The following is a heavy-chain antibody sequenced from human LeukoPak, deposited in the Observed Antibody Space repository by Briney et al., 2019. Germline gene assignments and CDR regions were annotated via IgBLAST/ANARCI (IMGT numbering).Heavy chain of an antibody. Sequence: GGSLRLSCAASGFTFSSYGMHWVRQAPGKGLEWVAVISYDGSNKYYADSVKGRFTISRDNSKNTLYLQMNSLRAEDTAVYYCARDYRRDGYNRGVDHWGQGTLVTVSS. CDR3: ARDYRRDGYNRGVDH. J-gene: IGHJ4*02. D-gene: IGHD5-24*01. CDR2: ISYDGSNK. V-gene: IGHV3-30*03. CDR1: GFTFSSYG.